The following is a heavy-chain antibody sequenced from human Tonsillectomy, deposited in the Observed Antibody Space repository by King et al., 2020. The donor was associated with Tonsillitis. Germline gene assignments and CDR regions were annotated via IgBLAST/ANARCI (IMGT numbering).Heavy chain of an antibody. J-gene: IGHJ6*02. CDR1: GGSISSGDYY. CDR3: ARSSGEYYGMDV. V-gene: IGHV4-30-4*01. D-gene: IGHD3-10*01. CDR2: IYYSGST. Sequence: VQLQESGPGLVKPSQTLSLTCTVSGGSISSGDYYWSWIRQPPGKGLEWIGYIYYSGSTYYNPSLKCRVTISVDTSKNQFSLKLCSVTAADTAVYYCARSSGEYYGMDVWGQGTTVTVSS.